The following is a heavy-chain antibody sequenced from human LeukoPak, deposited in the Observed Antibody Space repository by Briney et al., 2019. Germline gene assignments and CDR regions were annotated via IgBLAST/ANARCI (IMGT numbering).Heavy chain of an antibody. Sequence: GGSLRLSCAASGFTFSSHEMNWVRQAPGKGLEWVSYISSSGSAKYYADSVKGRFTISRDNAKNSLDLRMNSLRAEDTAVYYCARAAHYDSSGYYRPDYWGQGTLVTVSS. CDR2: ISSSGSAK. V-gene: IGHV3-48*03. J-gene: IGHJ4*02. D-gene: IGHD3-22*01. CDR3: ARAAHYDSSGYYRPDY. CDR1: GFTFSSHE.